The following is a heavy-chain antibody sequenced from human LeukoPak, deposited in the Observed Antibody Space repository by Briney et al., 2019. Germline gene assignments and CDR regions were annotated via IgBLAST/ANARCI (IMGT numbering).Heavy chain of an antibody. D-gene: IGHD3-16*01. CDR1: GFTFSTYA. CDR2: ISGSGGGT. Sequence: GGSLRLSCAASGFTFSTYAMSWVRQAPGQGLEWVSGISGSGGGTYYADSVRGRFTISRDNSKNTLYLQMNSLRAEDTAVYYCARKLWHRNDCWGQGTLVTVSS. CDR3: ARKLWHRNDC. V-gene: IGHV3-23*01. J-gene: IGHJ4*02.